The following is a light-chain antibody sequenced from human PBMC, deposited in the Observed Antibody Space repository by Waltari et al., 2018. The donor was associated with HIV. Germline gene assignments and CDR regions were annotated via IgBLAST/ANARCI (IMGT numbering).Light chain of an antibody. J-gene: IGLJ3*02. Sequence: QSVLTQPPSVSGAPGQRVTISCRGPRSNIGARYEVHWYQQLPGTAPKLLIYGNTNRPSGVPDRFSAFKSGTSASLVITGLQAEDEADYYCHSYDNSLSASVFGGGTKLTVL. CDR2: GNT. CDR1: RSNIGARYE. CDR3: HSYDNSLSASV. V-gene: IGLV1-40*01.